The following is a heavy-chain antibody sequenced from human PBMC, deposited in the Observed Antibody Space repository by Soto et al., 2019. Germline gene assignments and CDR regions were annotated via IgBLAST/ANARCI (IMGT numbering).Heavy chain of an antibody. CDR2: ISYDGTNK. J-gene: IGHJ4*02. V-gene: IGHV3-30*18. CDR3: AKDSPVSGNYQDLDY. D-gene: IGHD1-26*01. Sequence: QVQLVESGGGVVQPGRSLRLSCAASGFTFSSSGMHWVRQAPGKGLEWVSVISYDGTNKYYADSVKGRFTISRDNSKNTLYLQMNSLTAADTAVYYCAKDSPVSGNYQDLDYWGQGTLVTVSS. CDR1: GFTFSSSG.